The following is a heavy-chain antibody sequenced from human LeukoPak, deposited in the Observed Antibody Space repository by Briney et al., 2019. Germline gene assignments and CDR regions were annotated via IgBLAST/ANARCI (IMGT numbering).Heavy chain of an antibody. CDR2: FYYSGST. V-gene: IGHV4-59*12. CDR1: GGSISSYY. D-gene: IGHD6-13*01. CDR3: ARGQYRRTNSSSRQNWFDP. Sequence: SETLSLSCSVAGGSISSYYWSWIRQPPGKGLEWVGYFYYSGSTNNSPSFQRPVTLSLDTSQNQFSLKRSSVTPPDTAVYYCARGQYRRTNSSSRQNWFDPWGQGTLVTVSS. J-gene: IGHJ5*02.